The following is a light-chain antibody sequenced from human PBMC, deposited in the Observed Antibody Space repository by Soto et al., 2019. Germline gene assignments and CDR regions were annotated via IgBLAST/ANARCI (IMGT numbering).Light chain of an antibody. V-gene: IGKV1-5*01. J-gene: IGKJ1*01. CDR3: QQYTPDSPWT. Sequence: DIQMTQSPSTLSASVGDRVTITCRASQRISNWLVWYQQKLGKAPKLLIYDASSLESGVPSRFSGSGSGTEFTLTISSLQPDDFATYYCQQYTPDSPWTFGQGTKVEIK. CDR1: QRISNW. CDR2: DAS.